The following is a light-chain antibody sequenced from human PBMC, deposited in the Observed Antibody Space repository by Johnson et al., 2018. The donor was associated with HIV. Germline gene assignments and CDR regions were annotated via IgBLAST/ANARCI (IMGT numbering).Light chain of an antibody. CDR1: SSNIGNNY. CDR2: ENN. J-gene: IGLJ1*01. CDR3: GTWDSSLSAAV. V-gene: IGLV1-51*02. Sequence: QSVLTQPPSVSAAPGQKVTISCSGSSSNIGNNYVSWYQQLQGTAPKLLIYENNKRPSGIPDRFSGSKSGTSATLGITGLQTGDAADYYCGTWDSSLSAAVFGTGTKVTVL.